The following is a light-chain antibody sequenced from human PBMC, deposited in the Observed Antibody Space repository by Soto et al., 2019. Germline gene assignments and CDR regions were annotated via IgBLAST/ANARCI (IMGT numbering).Light chain of an antibody. CDR1: SSDVGSSDL. Sequence: QSALTQPASVSGSPGQSIAISCTGTSSDVGSSDLVSWYQQHPGKAPKLIIYEVTKRPSGVSDRFSGSKSDNTASLTISGLQAEDEADYYCCSYTCIRPYVSGTGTKVTV. CDR3: CSYTCIRPYV. CDR2: EVT. V-gene: IGLV2-23*02. J-gene: IGLJ1*01.